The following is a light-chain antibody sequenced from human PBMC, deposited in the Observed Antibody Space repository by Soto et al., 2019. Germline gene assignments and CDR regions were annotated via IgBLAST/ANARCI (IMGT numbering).Light chain of an antibody. J-gene: IGKJ5*01. V-gene: IGKV1-13*02. CDR2: GAS. Sequence: AIPLTQSPSSLSASVGARVTITCRASPGIGSALAWHHQNPGKGPKLLISGASRLERGVPSRFSGGGSGTDFTLTISSLQPEDFVTCHCQQYKTYPITFGQGTRLEMK. CDR1: PGIGSA. CDR3: QQYKTYPIT.